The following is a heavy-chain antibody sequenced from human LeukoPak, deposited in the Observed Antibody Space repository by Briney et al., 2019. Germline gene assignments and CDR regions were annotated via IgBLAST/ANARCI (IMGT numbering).Heavy chain of an antibody. CDR2: INYSGST. CDR1: GGSISSYY. Sequence: SETLSLTCTVSGGSISSYYWSWIRQPPGKGLEWIGYINYSGSTHYNPSLKSRVTISVDTSRNQLSLKLTSVTAADTAVYYCARATDSNGWLFDYWGQGTLVTVSS. CDR3: ARATDSNGWLFDY. D-gene: IGHD6-19*01. J-gene: IGHJ4*02. V-gene: IGHV4-59*01.